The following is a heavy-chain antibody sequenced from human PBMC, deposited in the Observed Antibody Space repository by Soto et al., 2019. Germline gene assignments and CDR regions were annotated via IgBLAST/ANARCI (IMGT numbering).Heavy chain of an antibody. Sequence: ASVKVSCKASGYTFITYDISWVRQAPGQGLEWMGWISTYNGNTNYAQKVQGRVTMTTDTSTSTAYMEVRSLRSDDTAVYYCARTPNYSHLIQHWGQGTLVTVSS. CDR1: GYTFITYD. J-gene: IGHJ1*01. V-gene: IGHV1-18*01. D-gene: IGHD4-4*01. CDR2: ISTYNGNT. CDR3: ARTPNYSHLIQH.